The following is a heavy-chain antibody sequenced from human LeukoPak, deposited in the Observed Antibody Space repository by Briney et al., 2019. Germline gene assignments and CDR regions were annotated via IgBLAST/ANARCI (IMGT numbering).Heavy chain of an antibody. CDR2: IRQNGSGI. V-gene: IGHV3-7*01. CDR3: ADPGVGY. CDR1: RFTFSSYW. J-gene: IGHJ4*02. Sequence: GGSLRLSCAASRFTFSSYWMSWVRQAPGKGLEWVANIRQNGSGIAYVDSVEGRFTISRDDAQNSLYLEMNRLRVEDTAVYYCADPGVGYWGQGTLVTVSA. D-gene: IGHD2-8*01.